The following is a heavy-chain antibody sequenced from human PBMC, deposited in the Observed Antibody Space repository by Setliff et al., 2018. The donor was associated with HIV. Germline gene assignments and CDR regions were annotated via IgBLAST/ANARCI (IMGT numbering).Heavy chain of an antibody. CDR3: ARDRRVAMADGTDF. Sequence: ASVKVSCKASGYTFTSHGINWVRQAPGQGLEWMGWISAYSGNTKYAQKLQGRVTLTTDTSTTTAYMELTSLRSDDTAVYYCARDRRVAMADGTDFWGQGTQVTVSS. J-gene: IGHJ4*02. V-gene: IGHV1-18*01. CDR1: GYTFTSHG. CDR2: ISAYSGNT. D-gene: IGHD6-19*01.